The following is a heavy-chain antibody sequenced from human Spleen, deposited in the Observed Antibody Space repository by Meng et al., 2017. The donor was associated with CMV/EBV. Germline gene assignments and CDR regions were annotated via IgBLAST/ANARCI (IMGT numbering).Heavy chain of an antibody. D-gene: IGHD3-9*01. V-gene: IGHV1-18*01. J-gene: IGHJ4*02. CDR1: GYTFTSYA. Sequence: ASVKVSCKASGYTFTSYAMNWVRQAPGQGLEWMGWISAYNGNTKSAQKFQGRVTMTTDTSTSTAYMELRSLRSGDTALYYCARDQYYDTLTGYYTPRLDFWGQGTLVTVSS. CDR2: ISAYNGNT. CDR3: ARDQYYDTLTGYYTPRLDF.